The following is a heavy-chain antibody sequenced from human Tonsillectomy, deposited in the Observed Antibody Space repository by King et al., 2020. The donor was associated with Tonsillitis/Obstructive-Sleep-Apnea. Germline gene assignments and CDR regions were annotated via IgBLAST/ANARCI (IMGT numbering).Heavy chain of an antibody. CDR2: VSNSGGTT. J-gene: IGHJ4*02. D-gene: IGHD6-19*01. V-gene: IGHV3-23*04. CDR3: AKAEGGIAVAGSFYY. Sequence: VQLVESGGGLVQPGGSLRLSYEVSGFTFSDYAMSWVRQAPGKGLEWVSGVSNSGGTTHYADSVKGRFTISRDNSKNSLYLQLKSLRVEDTAVYYCAKAEGGIAVAGSFYYWGQGALVTVSS. CDR1: GFTFSDYA.